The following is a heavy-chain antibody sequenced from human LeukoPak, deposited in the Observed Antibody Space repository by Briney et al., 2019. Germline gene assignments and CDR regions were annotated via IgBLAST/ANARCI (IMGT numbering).Heavy chain of an antibody. CDR2: IYYSGST. CDR3: ARDWPTKYYDFWSGPPYYYYYYMDV. Sequence: SETLSLTCTVSGGSISSYYWSWIRQPPGKGLEWIGYIYYSGSTNYNPSLKSRVTISVDTSKNQFSLKLSSVTAADTAVYYCARDWPTKYYDFWSGPPYYYYYYMDVWGKGTTVTVSS. V-gene: IGHV4-59*12. J-gene: IGHJ6*03. CDR1: GGSISSYY. D-gene: IGHD3-3*01.